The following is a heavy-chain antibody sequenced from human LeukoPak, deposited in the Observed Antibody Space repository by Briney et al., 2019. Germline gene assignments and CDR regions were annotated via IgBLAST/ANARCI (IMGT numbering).Heavy chain of an antibody. CDR2: IYYSGTT. Sequence: PGGSLRLSCAASGFTVSSNYMSWVRQPPGKGLEWIGSIYYSGTTYYNTSLKSRVSISVDTSKNQFSLKLSSVTAADTAVYYCATVSGLLWAFDIWGQGTMVTVSS. D-gene: IGHD3-16*01. V-gene: IGHV4-59*05. J-gene: IGHJ3*02. CDR1: GFTVSSNY. CDR3: ATVSGLLWAFDI.